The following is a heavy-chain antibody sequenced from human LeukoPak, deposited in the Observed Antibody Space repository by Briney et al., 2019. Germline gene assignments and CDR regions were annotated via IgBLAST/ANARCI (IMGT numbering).Heavy chain of an antibody. V-gene: IGHV3-7*05. J-gene: IGHJ4*02. CDR1: GFTFSNYW. CDR3: ARIGYSSSSFDY. CDR2: IKEDGSTK. D-gene: IGHD6-13*01. Sequence: GGSLRLSCAASGFTFSNYWMTWVRQAPGKGLEWVANIKEDGSTKYYVDSVKGRFTISRDNAKNSLYLQMNSLRPEDTAMFYCARIGYSSSSFDYWGQGTLVTVSS.